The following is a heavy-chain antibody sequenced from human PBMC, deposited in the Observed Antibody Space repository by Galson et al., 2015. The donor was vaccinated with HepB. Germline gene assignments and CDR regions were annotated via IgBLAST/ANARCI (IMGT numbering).Heavy chain of an antibody. V-gene: IGHV4-34*01. D-gene: IGHD1-26*01. CDR1: GGSFSTYH. Sequence: LSLTCAVYGGSFSTYHWTWIRQPPGKGPEWIGEINDSGITKYNPSLSSRVTISVDTSKNQFSLNLTSVTAADAAMYYCATGIVGTTSRLDPWGQGTLVTVSS. CDR3: ATGIVGTTSRLDP. J-gene: IGHJ5*02. CDR2: INDSGIT.